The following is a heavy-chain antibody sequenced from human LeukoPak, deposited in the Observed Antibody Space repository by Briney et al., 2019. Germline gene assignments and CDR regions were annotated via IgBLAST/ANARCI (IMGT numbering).Heavy chain of an antibody. J-gene: IGHJ5*02. V-gene: IGHV3-21*01. CDR1: GFTFSSYA. D-gene: IGHD6-13*01. CDR2: ISRGSDHI. CDR3: ARLGGIAAHPGDP. Sequence: GGSLRLSCAASGFTFSSYAMNWVRQAPGKGLEWVSSISRGSDHIFYADSMKGRFTISRDNAKNSLYLQMNSLGAEDTAVYYCARLGGIAAHPGDPWGQGTLVTVSS.